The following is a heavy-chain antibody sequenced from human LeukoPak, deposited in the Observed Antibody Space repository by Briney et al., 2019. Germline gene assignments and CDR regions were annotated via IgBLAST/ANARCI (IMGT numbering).Heavy chain of an antibody. CDR3: ARGRGGD. D-gene: IGHD2-15*01. V-gene: IGHV3-53*01. CDR1: GVTVNSYI. J-gene: IGHJ4*02. CDR2: ISSEGLT. Sequence: GGSLRLSCAASGVTVNSYIMGWIRQAPGKGLEWVSLISSEGLTYYADSVKGRFTISRDNSRNTLYLQMNSLRAEDTAFYYCARGRGGDWGQGALVTVSS.